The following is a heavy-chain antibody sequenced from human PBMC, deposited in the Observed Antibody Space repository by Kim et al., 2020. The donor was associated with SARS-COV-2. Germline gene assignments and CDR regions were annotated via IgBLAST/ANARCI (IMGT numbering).Heavy chain of an antibody. Sequence: ASVKVSCKGTGYTFTSYAIHWVRQAPGQRLEWMGWINAGTGNTEFSEKFQARVTLTSDIAATTIFMALSSLRYEDTAVYYCARTGDPTNGRIFGVDIHMDVWGKGTTVTVSS. CDR2: INAGTGNT. V-gene: IGHV1-3*01. CDR1: GYTFTSYA. D-gene: IGHD3-3*01. CDR3: ARTGDPTNGRIFGVDIHMDV. J-gene: IGHJ6*03.